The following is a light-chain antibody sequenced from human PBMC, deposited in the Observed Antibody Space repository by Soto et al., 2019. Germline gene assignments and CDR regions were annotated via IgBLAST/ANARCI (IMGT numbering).Light chain of an antibody. CDR1: SSDVGGFNY. CDR2: EVT. CDR3: SSYAGSGTFV. J-gene: IGLJ1*01. V-gene: IGLV2-14*01. Sequence: QSVLTQPASVSGSPGQSITISCTGTSSDVGGFNYVSWYQQHPDKAPKLIIYEVTDRPSGVSNRFSGSKSGNTASLTISGLQSEDEADYYCSSYAGSGTFVFGTGTKLTVL.